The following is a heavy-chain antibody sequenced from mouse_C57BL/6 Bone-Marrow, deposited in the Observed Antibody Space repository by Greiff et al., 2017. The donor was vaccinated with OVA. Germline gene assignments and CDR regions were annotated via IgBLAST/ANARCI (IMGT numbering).Heavy chain of an antibody. J-gene: IGHJ4*01. V-gene: IGHV7-1*01. D-gene: IGHD1-1*01. CDR3: ARGTVGAMDY. CDR1: GFTFSDFY. Sequence: EVQLVESGGGLVQSGRSLRLSCATSGFTFSDFYMEWVRQAPGKGLEWIAASRNKANDYTTEYSASVKGRFIVSRDTSQSILYLQMSDLRAEDTAIYYGARGTVGAMDYGGQGTSVTVSS. CDR2: SRNKANDYTT.